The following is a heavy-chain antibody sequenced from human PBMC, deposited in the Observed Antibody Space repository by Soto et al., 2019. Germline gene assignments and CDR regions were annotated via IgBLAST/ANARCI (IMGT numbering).Heavy chain of an antibody. J-gene: IGHJ6*03. V-gene: IGHV1-69*02. CDR2: IIPILGIA. CDR3: AGGYCSSTSCYSRDYYYYYMDV. D-gene: IGHD2-2*01. Sequence: QVQLVQSGAEVKKPGSSVKVSCKASGGTFSSYTISWVRQAPGQGLEWMGRIIPILGIAKYAQKFQGRGTITADKSTSTAYMELSSLRSEDTAVYYCAGGYCSSTSCYSRDYYYYYMDVWGKGTTVTVSS. CDR1: GGTFSSYT.